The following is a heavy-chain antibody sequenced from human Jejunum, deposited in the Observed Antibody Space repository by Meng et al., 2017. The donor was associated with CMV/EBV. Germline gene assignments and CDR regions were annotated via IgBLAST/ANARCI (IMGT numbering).Heavy chain of an antibody. V-gene: IGHV3-48*03. CDR2: ITSSGGTI. J-gene: IGHJ4*02. CDR3: ARGDYDFWGGY. CDR1: GFTFSSYE. D-gene: IGHD3-3*01. Sequence: CEASGFTFSSYEMNWVRQAPGKGLEWVSYITSSGGTIYYADSVKGRFTISRDNAKNSLYLQMNSLRAEDTAVYYCARGDYDFWGGYWGQGTLVTVSS.